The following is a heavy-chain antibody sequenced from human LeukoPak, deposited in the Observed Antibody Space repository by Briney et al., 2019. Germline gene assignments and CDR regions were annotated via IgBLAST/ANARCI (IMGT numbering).Heavy chain of an antibody. Sequence: SETLSLTCAVYGGSFSGYYWSWIRQPPGKGLEWIGEINHSGSTNYNPSLKSRVTISVDTSKHQFSLKLSSVTAADTAVYYCARRYSSSWYRRQFDPWGQGTLVTVSS. CDR3: ARRYSSSWYRRQFDP. CDR1: GGSFSGYY. V-gene: IGHV4-34*01. CDR2: INHSGST. D-gene: IGHD6-13*01. J-gene: IGHJ5*02.